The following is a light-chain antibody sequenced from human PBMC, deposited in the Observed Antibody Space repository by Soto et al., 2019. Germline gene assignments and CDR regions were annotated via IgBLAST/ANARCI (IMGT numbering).Light chain of an antibody. CDR2: WAS. Sequence: DIVMAQSPDSLAVSLGERSTINCKSSQSVLYSSNNKNYLAWYHQKPGQPPRLLIYWASTRESVVPDRFSGSGSGTDFPLAIXXXXXXDVAVYYCQQSYXXXXPFGXGTXXEX. CDR3: QQSYXXXXP. J-gene: IGKJ2*01. CDR1: QSVLYSSNNKNY. V-gene: IGKV4-1*01.